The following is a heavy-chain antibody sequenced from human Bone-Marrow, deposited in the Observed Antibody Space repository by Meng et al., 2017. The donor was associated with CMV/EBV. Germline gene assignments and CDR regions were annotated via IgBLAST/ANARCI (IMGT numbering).Heavy chain of an antibody. D-gene: IGHD3-3*01. J-gene: IGHJ5*02. V-gene: IGHV3-9*01. CDR2: ISWNSGSI. CDR1: GFTFDDYA. Sequence: SLKISCAASGFTFDDYAMHWVRQAPGKGLEWGSGISWNSGSIGYADSVKGRFTISRDNAKNSLYLQMNSLRAEDTALYYWAKGGSRGYDFWSCYGNWFDPWGQGTLVTVSS. CDR3: AKGGSRGYDFWSCYGNWFDP.